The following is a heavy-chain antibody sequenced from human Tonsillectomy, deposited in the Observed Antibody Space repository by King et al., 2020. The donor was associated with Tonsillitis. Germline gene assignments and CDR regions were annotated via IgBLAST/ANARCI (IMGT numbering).Heavy chain of an antibody. V-gene: IGHV4-31*03. Sequence: QLQESGPGLVKPSQTLSLTCTVSGGSISSGGYYWSWIRQHPGKGLEWIGYIVYSGCTYYNPSLKIRGTISVATSKNQFSLKLSSVTAADTAVYYCARGQNFDYWGQGTLVTVSS. CDR2: IVYSGCT. CDR1: GGSISSGGYY. J-gene: IGHJ4*02. CDR3: ARGQNFDY.